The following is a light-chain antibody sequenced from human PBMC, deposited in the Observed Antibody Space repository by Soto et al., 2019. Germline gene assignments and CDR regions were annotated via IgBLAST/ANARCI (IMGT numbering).Light chain of an antibody. CDR2: EVN. Sequence: QSALTQPASVSGSPGQSITISCTGTSSDVGKYDLVSWYQQHPGKAPKLMIYEVNKRPSGVSDRFSGSNSGNTASLTISGLQAEDEADYYCCSYGGSSTVLFGGGTKLTVL. V-gene: IGLV2-23*02. CDR3: CSYGGSSTVL. CDR1: SSDVGKYDL. J-gene: IGLJ2*01.